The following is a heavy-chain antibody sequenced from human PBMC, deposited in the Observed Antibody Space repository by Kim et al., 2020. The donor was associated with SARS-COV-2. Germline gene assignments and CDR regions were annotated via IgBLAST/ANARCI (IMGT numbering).Heavy chain of an antibody. CDR3: AKDITAAGIWFDP. Sequence: YADSVKGRFTISRDNSKNSLYLQMNSLRTEDTALYYCAKDITAAGIWFDPWGQGTLVTVSS. J-gene: IGHJ5*02. D-gene: IGHD6-13*01. V-gene: IGHV3-43*01.